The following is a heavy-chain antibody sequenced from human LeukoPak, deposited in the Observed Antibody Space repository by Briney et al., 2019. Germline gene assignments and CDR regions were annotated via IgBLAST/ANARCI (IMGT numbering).Heavy chain of an antibody. CDR1: GFTFDDYA. Sequence: PGRSLRLSCAASGFTFDDYAMHWVRQAPGKGLEWVSGISWNSGSIGYADSVKGRFTISRDNAKNALYLQMNSLRAEDTALYYCAKDITAEAEYYFDYWGQGTPVTVSS. J-gene: IGHJ4*02. CDR3: AKDITAEAEYYFDY. CDR2: ISWNSGSI. V-gene: IGHV3-9*01.